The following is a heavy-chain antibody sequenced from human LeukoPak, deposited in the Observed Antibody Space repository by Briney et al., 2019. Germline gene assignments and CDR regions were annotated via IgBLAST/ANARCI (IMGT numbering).Heavy chain of an antibody. CDR3: ARDPNIAAAGNLVY. J-gene: IGHJ4*02. D-gene: IGHD6-13*01. Sequence: ASVKVSCKASGYTFTGYYMHWVRQAPGQGLEWMGWINPNSGGTNYAQKFQGRVTMTRDTSISTAYMELSRLRSDDTAVHYCARDPNIAAAGNLVYWGQGTLVTVSS. CDR2: INPNSGGT. CDR1: GYTFTGYY. V-gene: IGHV1-2*02.